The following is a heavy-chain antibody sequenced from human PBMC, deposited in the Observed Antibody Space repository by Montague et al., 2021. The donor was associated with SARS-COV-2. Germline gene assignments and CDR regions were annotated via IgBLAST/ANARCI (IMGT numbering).Heavy chain of an antibody. CDR2: INHGGST. J-gene: IGHJ6*03. CDR1: GTSFSGYY. D-gene: IGHD3-10*01. V-gene: IGHV4-34*01. CDR3: ARLRDGAVPSPILGVGPYYSYYYMDV. Sequence: SETLSLTCAVHGTSFSGYYWNWIRQPPGKGLEWIGEINHGGSTKYSPSLKSRLTIPADTSKNQFSLKLTSVAAADTAVYYCARLRDGAVPSPILGVGPYYSYYYMDVWGRGTTVTVSS.